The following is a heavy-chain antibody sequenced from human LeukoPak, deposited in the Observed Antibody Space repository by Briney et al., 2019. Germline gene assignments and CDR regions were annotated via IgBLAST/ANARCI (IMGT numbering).Heavy chain of an antibody. CDR1: GYTFTSYD. D-gene: IGHD3-3*01. J-gene: IGHJ4*02. CDR3: ARIPIGMASGLPLGFFDY. CDR2: MNPNSGNT. V-gene: IGHV1-8*01. Sequence: ASVKVSCKASGYTFTSYDINWVRQATGQGLEWMGWMNPNSGNTGYAQKFQGRVTMTRNTSISTAYMELSSLRSEDTAVYYCARIPIGMASGLPLGFFDYWGQGTLVTVSS.